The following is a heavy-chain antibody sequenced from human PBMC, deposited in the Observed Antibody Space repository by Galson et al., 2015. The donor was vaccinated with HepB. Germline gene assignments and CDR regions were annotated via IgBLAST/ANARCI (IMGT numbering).Heavy chain of an antibody. CDR1: DGSISSSRYY. CDR3: GRPNSGNFYYFDY. D-gene: IGHD1-26*01. Sequence: TLSLTCTVSDGSISSSRYYWGWIRQPPGKALEWLALIYWDDDKRYSPSLKSRLTITKDTSRNQVVLTMTNMDPVDTATYYCGRPNSGNFYYFDYWGQGTLVTVSS. J-gene: IGHJ4*02. CDR2: IYWDDDK. V-gene: IGHV2-5*02.